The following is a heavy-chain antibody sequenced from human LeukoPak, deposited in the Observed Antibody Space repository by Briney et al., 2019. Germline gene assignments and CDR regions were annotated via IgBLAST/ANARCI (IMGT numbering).Heavy chain of an antibody. V-gene: IGHV1-2*02. J-gene: IGHJ6*03. CDR1: GYTFTGYF. Sequence: ASVKVSCKASGYTFTGYFMHWVRQAPGQGLEWMGWINPNSGGTNYAQKFQGRVTMTRDTSINTAYMELSRLRSDDTAVYYCARGGIPVYYYYMDVWGKGTTVTISS. CDR3: ARGGIPVYYYYMDV. CDR2: INPNSGGT. D-gene: IGHD5-12*01.